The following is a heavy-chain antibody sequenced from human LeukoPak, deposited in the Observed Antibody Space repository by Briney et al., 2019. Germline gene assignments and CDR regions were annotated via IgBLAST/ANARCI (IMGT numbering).Heavy chain of an antibody. V-gene: IGHV3-23*01. CDR2: ISGSGDST. Sequence: GGSLRLSCAASGFTFNNYAMNWVRQAPGTGLAWVSIISGSGDSTYYANSVKGRFTISRDNSKNTLYLQMSSLSAEDTAVYYCAKGVYSVFPDSRVLDYWGQGTLVTVSS. J-gene: IGHJ4*02. CDR1: GFTFNNYA. D-gene: IGHD5/OR15-5a*01. CDR3: AKGVYSVFPDSRVLDY.